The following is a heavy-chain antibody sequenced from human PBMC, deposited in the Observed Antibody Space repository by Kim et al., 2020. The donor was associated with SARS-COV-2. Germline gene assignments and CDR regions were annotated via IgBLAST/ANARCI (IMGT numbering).Heavy chain of an antibody. CDR2: IYYSGST. CDR3: AKHYVAGYYYYMDV. V-gene: IGHV4-59*01. CDR1: GGSISSYY. D-gene: IGHD4-17*01. J-gene: IGHJ6*03. Sequence: SETLSLTCTVSGGSISSYYWSWIRQPPGKGLEWIGYIYYSGSTNYNPSLKSRVTISVDTSKNQFSLKLSSVTAADTAVYYCAKHYVAGYYYYMDVWGKGTTVTVSS.